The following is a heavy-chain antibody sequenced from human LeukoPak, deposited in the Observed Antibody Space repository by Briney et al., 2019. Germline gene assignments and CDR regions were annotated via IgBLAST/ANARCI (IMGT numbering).Heavy chain of an antibody. J-gene: IGHJ4*02. CDR2: LYYTGST. Sequence: SETLSLTCTVSGGSIGNYYWSWIRQPPGKGLEWIGYLYYTGSTNYNPSFKSRVTISVDTSKNQFSLKLSSVTAADTAVYYCARDGDIVATGSFDYWGQGTLVTVSS. CDR1: GGSIGNYY. D-gene: IGHD5-12*01. CDR3: ARDGDIVATGSFDY. V-gene: IGHV4-59*12.